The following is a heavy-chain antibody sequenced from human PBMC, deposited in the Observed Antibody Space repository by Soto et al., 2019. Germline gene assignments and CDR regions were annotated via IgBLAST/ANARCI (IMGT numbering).Heavy chain of an antibody. CDR1: GGTFSSYA. D-gene: IGHD3-3*01. CDR2: ISAYNGNT. J-gene: IGHJ4*02. V-gene: IGHV1-18*01. Sequence: ASVKVSCKASGGTFSSYAISWVRQAPGQGLEWMGWISAYNGNTNYAQKLQGRVTMTTDTSTSTAYMEMRSLRSDDTAVYYCARLSYYDFWSGYGFDYWGQGTLVTVSS. CDR3: ARLSYYDFWSGYGFDY.